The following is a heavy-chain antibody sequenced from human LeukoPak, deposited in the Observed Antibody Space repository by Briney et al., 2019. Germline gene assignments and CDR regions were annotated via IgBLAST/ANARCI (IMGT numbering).Heavy chain of an antibody. Sequence: GRSLTLSCAAYGFSFRMYGMRWVRQPPGEGLEWEAVISYDGSDKNYADSVKGRMTIARDNSNNTLYLQRNNLKAEDTAMYYSSKVIVVVTQYYYYAMDVWGQGTTVTVSS. J-gene: IGHJ6*02. D-gene: IGHD3-22*01. V-gene: IGHV3-30*18. CDR2: ISYDGSDK. CDR1: GFSFRMYG. CDR3: SKVIVVVTQYYYYAMDV.